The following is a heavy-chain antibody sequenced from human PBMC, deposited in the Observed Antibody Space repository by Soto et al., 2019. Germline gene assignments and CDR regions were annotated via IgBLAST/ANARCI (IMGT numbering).Heavy chain of an antibody. Sequence: SETLSLTCAVYGGSFSGYYWSWIRQPPGKGLEWIGEINHSGSTNYNPSLKSRVTISVDTSKNQFSLKLSSVTAADTAVYYCARWNAVATGGEYYYYYGMDVWGQGTTVTVSS. V-gene: IGHV4-34*01. CDR2: INHSGST. J-gene: IGHJ6*02. CDR3: ARWNAVATGGEYYYYYGMDV. D-gene: IGHD5-12*01. CDR1: GGSFSGYY.